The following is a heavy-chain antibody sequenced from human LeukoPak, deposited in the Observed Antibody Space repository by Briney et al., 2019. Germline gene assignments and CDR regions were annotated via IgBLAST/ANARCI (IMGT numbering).Heavy chain of an antibody. CDR3: ARVFAYYYDSSGYEAVGHFDY. Sequence: GASVKVSCKASGYTFTGYYMHWVRQAPGQGLEWMGWINPNSGGTNYAQKFQGRVTMTRDTSISTAYMELSRLRSDDTAVYYCARVFAYYYDSSGYEAVGHFDYWGQGTLVTVSS. D-gene: IGHD3-22*01. CDR2: INPNSGGT. J-gene: IGHJ4*02. CDR1: GYTFTGYY. V-gene: IGHV1-2*02.